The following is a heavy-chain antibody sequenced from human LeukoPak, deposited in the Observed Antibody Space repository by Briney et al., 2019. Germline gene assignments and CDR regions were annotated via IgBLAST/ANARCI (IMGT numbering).Heavy chain of an antibody. D-gene: IGHD6-19*01. J-gene: IGHJ4*02. Sequence: GGSLRLSCTASGFTFSSYSMNWLRRAPGKGLEWVSYISSSSSTIYYADSVKGRFTISRDNAKNSLYLQMNSLRAEDTAVYYCARDFEQWLVLGYFDYWGQGTLVTVSS. CDR1: GFTFSSYS. V-gene: IGHV3-48*01. CDR3: ARDFEQWLVLGYFDY. CDR2: ISSSSSTI.